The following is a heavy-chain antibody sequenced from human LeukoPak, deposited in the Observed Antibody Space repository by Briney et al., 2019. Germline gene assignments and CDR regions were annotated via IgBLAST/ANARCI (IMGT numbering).Heavy chain of an antibody. CDR1: GFTFIDYF. Sequence: PGGSLRLSCAASGFTFIDYFMSGIRQAPGKGLEWVSYISSSGSTIYYADSVKGRFTISRDNAKNSMYLQMNRLRAEDTAVYDCARPAASPYYYYYYMDVWGKGTTVTVSS. D-gene: IGHD6-13*01. CDR2: ISSSGSTI. V-gene: IGHV3-11*01. CDR3: ARPAASPYYYYYYMDV. J-gene: IGHJ6*03.